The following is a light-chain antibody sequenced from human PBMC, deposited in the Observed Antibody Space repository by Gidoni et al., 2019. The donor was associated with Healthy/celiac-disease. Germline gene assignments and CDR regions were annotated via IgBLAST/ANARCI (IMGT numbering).Light chain of an antibody. CDR1: SSNIGSTT. CDR3: AAWDDSLNGVV. V-gene: IGLV1-44*01. J-gene: IGLJ2*01. Sequence: QSVLTQPPSASGTPGPRVTISCSGSSSNIGSTTVNWYQQLPGTAPKLLIYSNNQRPSGVPDRCSGSKSGTSASLAISGLQSEDEADYYCAAWDDSLNGVVFGGGTKLTVL. CDR2: SNN.